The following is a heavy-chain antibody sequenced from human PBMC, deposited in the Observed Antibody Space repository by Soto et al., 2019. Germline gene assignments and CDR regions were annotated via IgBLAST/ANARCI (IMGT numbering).Heavy chain of an antibody. Sequence: GGSLRLSCAASGFTFSSYAMSWVRQAPGKGLEWVSAISGSGGSTYYADSVKGRFTISRDNSKNTLYLQMNSLRAEDTAVYYCLRTMIVVVLRPIDYWGQGTLVTVSS. CDR3: LRTMIVVVLRPIDY. CDR2: ISGSGGST. V-gene: IGHV3-23*01. D-gene: IGHD3-22*01. CDR1: GFTFSSYA. J-gene: IGHJ4*02.